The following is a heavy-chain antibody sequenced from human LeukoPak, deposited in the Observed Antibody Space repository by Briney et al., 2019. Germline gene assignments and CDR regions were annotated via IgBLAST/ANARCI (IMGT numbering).Heavy chain of an antibody. Sequence: SETLSLTCTVSGGSISSGDYYWSWIRQPPGKGLEWIGYIYYSGSTYYNPSLKSRVTISVDTSKNQFSLKLSSLTAADTAVYYCARGEPAEDYFDYWGQGTLVTVSS. D-gene: IGHD1-14*01. CDR3: ARGEPAEDYFDY. V-gene: IGHV4-30-4*01. CDR2: IYYSGST. CDR1: GGSISSGDYY. J-gene: IGHJ4*02.